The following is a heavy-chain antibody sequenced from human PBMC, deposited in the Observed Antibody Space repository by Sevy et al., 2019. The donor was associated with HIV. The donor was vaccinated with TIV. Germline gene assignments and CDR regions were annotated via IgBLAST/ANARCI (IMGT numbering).Heavy chain of an antibody. CDR3: ATHAGIAAAGGVFDY. V-gene: IGHV3-72*01. CDR2: IRNKADSYTT. J-gene: IGHJ4*02. Sequence: GGSLRLSCAASGFTFSDHYMEWVRQAPGKGLEWVGRIRNKADSYTTEYAASVKGRFTISRDDSKKSLYLLMNRLKTEDTAVYYCATHAGIAAAGGVFDYWGQGTLVTVSS. D-gene: IGHD6-13*01. CDR1: GFTFSDHY.